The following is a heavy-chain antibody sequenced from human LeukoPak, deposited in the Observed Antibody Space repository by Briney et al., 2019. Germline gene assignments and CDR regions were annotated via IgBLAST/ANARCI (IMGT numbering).Heavy chain of an antibody. V-gene: IGHV4-30-4*08. CDR3: ARADGDYAGY. CDR1: GGSISSGDYY. Sequence: SETLPLTCSGSGGSISSGDYYWSWIRQPPGKGLEWIGYIYYSGSTYYNPSLKSRVTISVDTSKNQFSLKLSSVTAADTAVYYCARADGDYAGYWGQGTLVTVSS. CDR2: IYYSGST. D-gene: IGHD4-17*01. J-gene: IGHJ4*02.